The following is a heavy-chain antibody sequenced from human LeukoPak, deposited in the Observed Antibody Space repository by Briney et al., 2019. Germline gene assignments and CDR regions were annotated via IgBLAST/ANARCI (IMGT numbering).Heavy chain of an antibody. CDR1: GGSISSGDYY. D-gene: IGHD1-1*01. J-gene: IGHJ3*02. CDR3: ARVVGIGATGWAFDI. Sequence: SETLSLTCTVSGGSISSGDYYWSWIRQPPGKGLEWIGHIYYSGSTYYNPSLKSRVTISVDTSTNQFSLNLNSVTAADTAVYYCARVVGIGATGWAFDIWGQGTMVTVSS. V-gene: IGHV4-30-4*01. CDR2: IYYSGST.